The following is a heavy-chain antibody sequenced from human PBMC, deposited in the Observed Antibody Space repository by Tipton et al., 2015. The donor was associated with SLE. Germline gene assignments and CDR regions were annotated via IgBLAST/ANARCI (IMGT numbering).Heavy chain of an antibody. V-gene: IGHV4-31*03. CDR3: ARGVGYCSSTSCYTLNY. CDR2: INHSGST. CDR1: GGPISSGGYY. J-gene: IGHJ4*02. D-gene: IGHD2-2*02. Sequence: TLSLTCTVSGGPISSGGYYWSWIRQHPGKGLEWIGEINHSGSTNYNPSLKSRVTISVDTSKNQFSLKLSSVTAADTAVYYCARGVGYCSSTSCYTLNYWGQGTLVTVSS.